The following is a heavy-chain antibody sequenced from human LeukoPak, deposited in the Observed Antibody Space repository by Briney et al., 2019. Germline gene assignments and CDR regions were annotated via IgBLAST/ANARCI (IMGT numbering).Heavy chain of an antibody. CDR2: IYYSGST. J-gene: IGHJ3*02. CDR3: ASPSELAALYDAFDI. D-gene: IGHD6-13*01. CDR1: GGSISSYY. V-gene: IGHV4-59*08. Sequence: SETLSLTCTVSGGSISSYYWSWIRQPPGKGLEWIGYIYYSGSTNYNPSLKSRVTISVDTSKNQFSLKLSSVTAADTAVYYCASPSELAALYDAFDIWGQGTMVTVSS.